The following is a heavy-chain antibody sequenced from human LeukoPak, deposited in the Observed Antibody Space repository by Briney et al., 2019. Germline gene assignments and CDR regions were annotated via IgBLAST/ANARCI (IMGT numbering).Heavy chain of an antibody. D-gene: IGHD3-9*01. CDR3: ARGYHDTLTGYYSDY. CDR2: IYYSGST. J-gene: IGHJ4*02. Sequence: PSETLSLTCTVSGGSISSYYWSWIRQPPGKGLEWIGYIYYSGSTNYNPSLKSRVTISVDTSKSQFSLKLSSVTAADTAVYYCARGYHDTLTGYYSDYWGQGTLVTVSS. CDR1: GGSISSYY. V-gene: IGHV4-59*01.